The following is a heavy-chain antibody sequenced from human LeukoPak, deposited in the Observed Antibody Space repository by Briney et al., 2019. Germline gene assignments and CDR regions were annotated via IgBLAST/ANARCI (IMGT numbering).Heavy chain of an antibody. D-gene: IGHD1-1*01. J-gene: IGHJ4*02. V-gene: IGHV3-48*01. CDR1: GFTFSSYS. CDR3: ARAELERRSRHFDY. Sequence: PGGSLRLSCAASGFTFSSYSMNWVRQAPGKGLEWVSYISSSSTIYYADSVKGRFTISRDNAKNSLYLQMNSLRAEDTAVYYCARAELERRSRHFDYWGQGTLVTVSS. CDR2: ISSSSTI.